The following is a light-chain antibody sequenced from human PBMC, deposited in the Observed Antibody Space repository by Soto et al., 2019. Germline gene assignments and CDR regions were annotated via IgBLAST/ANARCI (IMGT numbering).Light chain of an antibody. Sequence: QSVLTQPPSASGTPGQRVTISCSGGSSNIGSNPVNWYQQLPGTAPKLLIYTNNQRPSGVPDRFSGSKSGASASLAISGLQSEDEADYYCAAWDNSLPAPHVVFGGGTKLTVL. CDR3: AAWDNSLPAPHVV. V-gene: IGLV1-44*01. J-gene: IGLJ2*01. CDR1: SSNIGSNP. CDR2: TNN.